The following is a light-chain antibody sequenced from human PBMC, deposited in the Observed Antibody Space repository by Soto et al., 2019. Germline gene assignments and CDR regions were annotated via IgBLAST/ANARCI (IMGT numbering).Light chain of an antibody. Sequence: EIVMTQSPATLSFSPGERATLSCRASQSVSSNLAWYQQKPGQAPRLLMYGASTRATGIPARFSGSGSGTEFTLTISSLQSEDFAVYYCQQYNNWLRTFGQGTKVEIK. CDR3: QQYNNWLRT. J-gene: IGKJ1*01. CDR1: QSVSSN. CDR2: GAS. V-gene: IGKV3-15*01.